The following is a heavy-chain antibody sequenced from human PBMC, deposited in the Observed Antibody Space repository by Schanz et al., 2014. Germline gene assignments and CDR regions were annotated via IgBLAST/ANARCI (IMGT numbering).Heavy chain of an antibody. V-gene: IGHV4-34*01. CDR3: ARGLRPFAELSAY. Sequence: QVQLQQWGAGLLKPSETLSLTCGVFGGSFSGYYWSWIRQPPGKGLEWIGEIYHTGSTNYNPSLKSRVTISVDTSKNQFSLNLSSATAADTAVYYCARGLRPFAELSAYWGQGTPVTVSS. J-gene: IGHJ4*02. CDR2: IYHTGST. D-gene: IGHD3-10*01. CDR1: GGSFSGYY.